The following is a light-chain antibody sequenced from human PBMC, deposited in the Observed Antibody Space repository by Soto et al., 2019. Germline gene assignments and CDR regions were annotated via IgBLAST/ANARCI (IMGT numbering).Light chain of an antibody. CDR1: QTLLDSDGRTY. J-gene: IGKJ4*01. Sequence: EIVLTQTPLSLPVTPGEPASMSCRSSQTLLDSDGRTYLDWYLQKPGQSPQLLIYTVSYRASGVPYRFSGSGSGTEFTLKINRVEAEDVGVYYCMQRLEFPLTFGGGTKVDIK. V-gene: IGKV2-40*01. CDR3: MQRLEFPLT. CDR2: TVS.